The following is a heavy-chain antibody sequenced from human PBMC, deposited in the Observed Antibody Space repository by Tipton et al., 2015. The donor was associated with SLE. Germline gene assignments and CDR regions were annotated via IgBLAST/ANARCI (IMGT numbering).Heavy chain of an antibody. CDR3: ASGRAVAGGDYFDY. CDR1: GGPIGNTNYY. Sequence: TLSLTCSVSGGPIGNTNYYWGWIRQPPGKGLEWIGYIYYSGSTNYNPSLKSRVTISVDTSKNQFSLKLSSVTAADTAVYYCASGRAVAGGDYFDYWGQGTLVTVSS. D-gene: IGHD6-19*01. CDR2: IYYSGST. J-gene: IGHJ4*02. V-gene: IGHV4-61*05.